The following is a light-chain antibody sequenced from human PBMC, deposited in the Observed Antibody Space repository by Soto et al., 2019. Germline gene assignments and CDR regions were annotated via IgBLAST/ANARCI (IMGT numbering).Light chain of an antibody. CDR1: QTVGNNY. CDR2: GAS. V-gene: IGKV3-20*01. Sequence: EIVLTQSPGTLSLSPGERATLSCRASQTVGNNYLDWYQQKPDQAPRLLIYGASSRATVIPDRFSGSGSGTDFTITISRLEPEDFAVYYCLQSATSPRTFGQGTKVEIK. J-gene: IGKJ1*01. CDR3: LQSATSPRT.